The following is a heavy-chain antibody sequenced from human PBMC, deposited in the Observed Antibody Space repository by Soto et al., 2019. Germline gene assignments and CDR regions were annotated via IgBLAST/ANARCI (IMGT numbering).Heavy chain of an antibody. CDR3: AKGKEGRLAGTGKVELDV. V-gene: IGHV3-7*01. CDR2: IKQSGSDI. J-gene: IGHJ6*02. Sequence: EVQLVESGGGLVQSGGSLRLSCAASGFSFSNYCMNWVRQAPGKGLDWVSNIKQSGSDIFYVDSVKGRFTISRDNAKNSVYLLMNSLRAEDTAVYYCAKGKEGRLAGTGKVELDVWGQGTTITLSS. D-gene: IGHD1-1*01. CDR1: GFSFSNYC.